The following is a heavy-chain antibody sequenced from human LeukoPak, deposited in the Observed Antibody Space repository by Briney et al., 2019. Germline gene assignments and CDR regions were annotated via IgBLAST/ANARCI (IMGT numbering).Heavy chain of an antibody. CDR3: ARYYYDSSGYYYDY. J-gene: IGHJ4*02. V-gene: IGHV4-31*02. CDR2: IYYSGST. CDR1: VASISSGGYY. Sequence: SETLSLTWTVSVASISSGGYYWSWIRQRPGRGLEWIGYIYYSGSTYYNPSLKSRVTISVDTSKNQFSLKLSSVTAAETAVYYCARYYYDSSGYYYDYWGQGTLVTVSS. D-gene: IGHD3-22*01.